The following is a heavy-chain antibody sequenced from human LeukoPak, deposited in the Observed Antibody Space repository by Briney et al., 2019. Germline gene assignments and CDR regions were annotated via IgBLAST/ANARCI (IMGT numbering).Heavy chain of an antibody. D-gene: IGHD4-23*01. Sequence: ASVKVSCKVSGYTLTELSMHWVRQAPGKGLEWMGGFDPEDGETIYAQKFQGRVTMTEDTSTDTAYMELSSLKSEDTAVYYCPTDQDYGGKQYYFDYWGQGTLVTVSS. CDR2: FDPEDGET. V-gene: IGHV1-24*01. J-gene: IGHJ4*02. CDR1: GYTLTELS. CDR3: PTDQDYGGKQYYFDY.